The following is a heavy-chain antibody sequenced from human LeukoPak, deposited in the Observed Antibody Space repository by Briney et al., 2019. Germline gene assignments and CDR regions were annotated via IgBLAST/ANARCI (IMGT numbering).Heavy chain of an antibody. J-gene: IGHJ4*02. V-gene: IGHV3-23*01. CDR3: AKDRDPYCTNGVCYVVASFDY. D-gene: IGHD2-8*01. CDR1: GFTFSSYA. Sequence: GGSLRLSCAASGFTFSSYAMSWVRQAPGKGLEWVSAISGSGGSTYYADSVKGRFTTSRDNSKNTLYLQMNSLRAEDTAVYYCAKDRDPYCTNGVCYVVASFDYWGQGTLVTVSS. CDR2: ISGSGGST.